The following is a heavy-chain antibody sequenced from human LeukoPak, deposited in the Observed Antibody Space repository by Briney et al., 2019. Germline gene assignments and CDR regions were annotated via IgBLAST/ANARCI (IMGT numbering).Heavy chain of an antibody. CDR2: MDPNSGNT. Sequence: ASVKLSCKASGYTFTRYDINWVRQATGHGLEWMGWMDPNSGNTGYAQKFQGSVTMTRNTSISTAYMELSSLRSEDTAVYYCARGFVLRRCSSTSCYRQSPWGQGTLVTVSS. V-gene: IGHV1-8*01. J-gene: IGHJ5*02. CDR3: ARGFVLRRCSSTSCYRQSP. D-gene: IGHD2-2*01. CDR1: GYTFTRYD.